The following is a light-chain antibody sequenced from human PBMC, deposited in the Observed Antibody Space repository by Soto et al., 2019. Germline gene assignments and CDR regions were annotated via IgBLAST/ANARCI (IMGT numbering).Light chain of an antibody. V-gene: IGKV3-15*01. CDR2: GAS. Sequence: EIVMTQSPATLSMSPGERATLSCRASQSVSSSLAWYQQKPGQAPRLLIYGASTRATGIPARVSGSGSGTEFTLTISGLQSEDFAVYYCQQYNNWPRTFGQGT. CDR1: QSVSSS. CDR3: QQYNNWPRT. J-gene: IGKJ1*01.